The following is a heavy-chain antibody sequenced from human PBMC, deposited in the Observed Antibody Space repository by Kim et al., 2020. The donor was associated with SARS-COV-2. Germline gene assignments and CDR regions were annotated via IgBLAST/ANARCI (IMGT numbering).Heavy chain of an antibody. CDR1: GGSFSGYY. V-gene: IGHV4-34*01. CDR3: ARGLVAVAGGSRDYYYYYG. J-gene: IGHJ6*01. Sequence: SETLSLTCAVYGGSFSGYYWSWIRQPPGKGLEWIGEINHSGSTNYNPSLKSRVTISVDTSKNQFSLKLSSVTAADTAVYYCARGLVAVAGGSRDYYYYYG. CDR2: INHSGST. D-gene: IGHD6-19*01.